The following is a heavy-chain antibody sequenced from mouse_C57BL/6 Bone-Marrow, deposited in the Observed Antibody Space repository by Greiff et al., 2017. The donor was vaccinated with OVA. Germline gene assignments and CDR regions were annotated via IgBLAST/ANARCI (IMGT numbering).Heavy chain of an antibody. CDR3: TSDLRLLPYYIDY. CDR2: IDPSDSYT. V-gene: IGHV1-69*01. J-gene: IGHJ2*01. Sequence: QVQLQQPGAEFVMPGASVKLSCKASGYTFTSYWMHWVKQRPGQGLEWIGEIDPSDSYTNYNQKFKGKSTLTVDKSSSTAYMQLSSLTSKVSAVYYCTSDLRLLPYYIDYWGQGTTLTVSS. CDR1: GYTFTSYW. D-gene: IGHD2-3*01.